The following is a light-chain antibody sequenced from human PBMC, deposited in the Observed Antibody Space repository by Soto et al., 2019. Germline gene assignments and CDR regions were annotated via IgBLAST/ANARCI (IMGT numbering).Light chain of an antibody. CDR3: QQYGSSAMYT. CDR1: QSVSSSY. J-gene: IGKJ2*01. CDR2: GAS. Sequence: EIVLTQSPGTLSLSPGERATLSCRASQSVSSSYLAWYQQKPGQAPRLLIYGASSRATGIPDRFSGSGSGTDFALIISRLEREDFAVYYCQQYGSSAMYTFGQGTKLEIK. V-gene: IGKV3-20*01.